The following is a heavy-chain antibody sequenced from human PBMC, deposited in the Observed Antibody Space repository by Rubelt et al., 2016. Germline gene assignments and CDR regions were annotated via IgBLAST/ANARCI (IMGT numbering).Heavy chain of an antibody. CDR1: GGTFSSYA. CDR3: PRGQSGGSYPVD. J-gene: IGHJ4*02. V-gene: IGHV1-69*04. Sequence: VQLVQSGAEVKKPGSSVKVSCKVSGGTFSSYAISWVRQAPGQGLEWMGRIIPILGIANYAQKFQGRVTITAEESRWPADRGLGSRGSEGTAVYYCPRGQSGGSYPVDWGQGTLVTVSS. CDR2: IIPILGIA. D-gene: IGHD5-18*01.